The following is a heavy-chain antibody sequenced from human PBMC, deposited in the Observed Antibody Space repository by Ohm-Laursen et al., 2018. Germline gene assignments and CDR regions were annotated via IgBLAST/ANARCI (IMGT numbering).Heavy chain of an antibody. Sequence: GASVKVSCKASGYTFTSYYMHWVRQAPGQGLEWMGIINPSGGSTSYAQKFQGRVTMTRDTSTSTVYMELSSLRSEDTAVYYCARESGHILNYYYYGMDVWGQGTTVTVSS. V-gene: IGHV1-46*01. CDR2: INPSGGST. CDR3: ARESGHILNYYYYGMDV. D-gene: IGHD2-21*01. J-gene: IGHJ6*02. CDR1: GYTFTSYY.